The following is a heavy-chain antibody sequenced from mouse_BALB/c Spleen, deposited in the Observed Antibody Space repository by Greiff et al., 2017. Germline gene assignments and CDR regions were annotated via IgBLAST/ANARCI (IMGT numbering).Heavy chain of an antibody. CDR1: GFTFSSYT. J-gene: IGHJ1*01. D-gene: IGHD1-1*01. CDR2: ISNGGGST. Sequence: EVKLMESGGGLVQPGGSLKLSCAASGFTFSSYTMSWVRQTPEKRLEWVAYISNGGGSTYYPDTVKGRFTISRDNAKNTLYLQMSSLKSEDTAMYYCARHAFYYGSSHWYFDVWGAGTTVTVSS. CDR3: ARHAFYYGSSHWYFDV. V-gene: IGHV5-12-2*01.